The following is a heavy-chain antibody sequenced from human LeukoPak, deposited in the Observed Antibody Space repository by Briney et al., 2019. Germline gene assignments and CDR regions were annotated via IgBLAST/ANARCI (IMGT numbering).Heavy chain of an antibody. CDR1: GFTVSSNY. D-gene: IGHD6-19*01. CDR2: IYSGGST. J-gene: IGHJ4*02. V-gene: IGHV3-53*05. CDR3: ARGVRIAVAGNIDY. Sequence: PGGSLRLSCAASGFTVSSNYMSWVRQAPGKGLEWVSIIYSGGSTFYADSVKGRFTISRDNSKNTLYLQMNSLRVEDTAVYYCARGVRIAVAGNIDYWGQGTLVTVSS.